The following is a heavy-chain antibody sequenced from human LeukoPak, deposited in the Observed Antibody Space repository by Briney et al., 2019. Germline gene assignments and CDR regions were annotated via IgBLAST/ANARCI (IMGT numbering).Heavy chain of an antibody. CDR3: ARDDVPYYGSGSYYVPPLNYYGMDV. D-gene: IGHD3-10*01. CDR2: INTNTGNP. J-gene: IGHJ6*02. V-gene: IGHV7-4-1*02. Sequence: ASVKVSCKASGDTFTSYAMNWVRQAPGQGLEWMGWINTNTGNPTYAQGFTGRFVFSLDTSVSTAYLQISSLKAEDTAVYYCARDDVPYYGSGSYYVPPLNYYGMDVWGQGTTVTVSS. CDR1: GDTFTSYA.